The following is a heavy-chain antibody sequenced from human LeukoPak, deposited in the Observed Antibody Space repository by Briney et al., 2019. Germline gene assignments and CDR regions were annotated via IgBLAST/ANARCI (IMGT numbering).Heavy chain of an antibody. Sequence: SETLSLTCTVSGGSISSYYWSWIRQPPGKGLEWIGYVYYSGSTYYNPSLKSRVTISVDTSKNQFSLNLSSVTAADTAVYFCARLSTTCYFDYWGQGTLVTVSS. D-gene: IGHD2-2*01. V-gene: IGHV4-59*08. CDR3: ARLSTTCYFDY. CDR1: GGSISSYY. CDR2: VYYSGST. J-gene: IGHJ4*02.